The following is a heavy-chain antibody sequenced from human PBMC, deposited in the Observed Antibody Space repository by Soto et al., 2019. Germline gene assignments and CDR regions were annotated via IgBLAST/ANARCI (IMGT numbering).Heavy chain of an antibody. D-gene: IGHD3-22*01. V-gene: IGHV1-69*01. Sequence: QVQLVQSGAEVKKPGSSMKVSCKASGGTFNSYDINWVRQAPGQGLEWMGGIIPIVETPKYAQKFQGRVTITADESTNTVYMELSSLRSEDTAMYYCARLSRPNYYDTRVFFKDNWFDPWGQGTLVTVSS. J-gene: IGHJ5*02. CDR3: ARLSRPNYYDTRVFFKDNWFDP. CDR2: IIPIVETP. CDR1: GGTFNSYD.